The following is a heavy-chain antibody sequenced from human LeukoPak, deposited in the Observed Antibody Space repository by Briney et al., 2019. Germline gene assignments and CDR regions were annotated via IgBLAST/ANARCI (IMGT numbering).Heavy chain of an antibody. D-gene: IGHD6-19*01. CDR2: VYYSGTT. J-gene: IGHJ4*02. Sequence: SETLSLTCTVSGGSLSSSNYYWGWTRQPPGKGLEWIGCVYYSGTTHYNPSLKSRVTISVDTSKKQFSLKLTSVTAADTAVYYCARQLLIAVSDFWGQGTLVTVSS. V-gene: IGHV4-39*01. CDR1: GGSLSSSNYY. CDR3: ARQLLIAVSDF.